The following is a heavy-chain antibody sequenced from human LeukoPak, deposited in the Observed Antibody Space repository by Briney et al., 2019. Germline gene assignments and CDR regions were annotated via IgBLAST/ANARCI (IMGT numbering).Heavy chain of an antibody. CDR3: ARDSGTSGEVKFDP. CDR1: GGSISSYY. Sequence: SETLSLTCTVSGGSISSYYWSWIRQPPGEGLEWIGYIYYSGSTNYNPSLKSRVTISVDTSKNQFSLKLSSVTAADTAVYYCARDSGTSGEVKFDPWGQGALVTVSS. V-gene: IGHV4-59*12. CDR2: IYYSGST. J-gene: IGHJ5*02. D-gene: IGHD3-10*01.